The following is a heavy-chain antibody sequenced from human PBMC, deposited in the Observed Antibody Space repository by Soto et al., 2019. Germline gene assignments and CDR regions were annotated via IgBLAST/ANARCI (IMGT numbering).Heavy chain of an antibody. CDR2: INAGNGNT. J-gene: IGHJ4*02. D-gene: IGHD5-18*01. CDR3: VRGYSYGRRGFDY. V-gene: IGHV1-3*05. CDR1: GYTFTSYA. Sequence: QVQLVQSGAEEKKPGASVKVSCKASGYTFTSYAMHWVRQAPGQRLEWMGWINAGNGNTKYSQKFQGRVTITRDTSASTAYMELSSLRSEDTAVYYCVRGYSYGRRGFDYWGQGTLVTVSS.